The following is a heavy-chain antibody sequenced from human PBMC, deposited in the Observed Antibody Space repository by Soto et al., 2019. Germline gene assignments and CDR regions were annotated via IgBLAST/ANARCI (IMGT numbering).Heavy chain of an antibody. D-gene: IGHD3-22*01. CDR2: PRDKPQGYST. V-gene: IGHV3-72*01. CDR3: FRATYFSDSSGYTRCLDD. J-gene: IGHJ4*02. Sequence: GGSLRLSCAGSGVTLSYHFIDWVRKPQGTGLEWVGRPRDKPQGYSTAYAASVKGRFTTSRDESKNSAYLQMSSLKTEDTAVYYCFRATYFSDSSGYTRCLDDWGQGTLVTVSS. CDR1: GVTLSYHF.